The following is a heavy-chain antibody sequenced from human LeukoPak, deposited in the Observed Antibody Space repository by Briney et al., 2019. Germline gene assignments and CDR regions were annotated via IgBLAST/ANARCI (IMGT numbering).Heavy chain of an antibody. Sequence: PGGSLRLSCAASGFTFSGYWMHWVRQGPEKGLELVSRIDNDGHGILYADSVKGRFTTSRDNAKNTLYLQMNSLRFEDTAVYYCATGGGWVSSFGVVTHIDVWGKGTTVTVSS. V-gene: IGHV3-74*03. CDR2: IDNDGHGI. CDR3: ATGGGWVSSFGVVTHIDV. CDR1: GFTFSGYW. J-gene: IGHJ6*03. D-gene: IGHD3-3*01.